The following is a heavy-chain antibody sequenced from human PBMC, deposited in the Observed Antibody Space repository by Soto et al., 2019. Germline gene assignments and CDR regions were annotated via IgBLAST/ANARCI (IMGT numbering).Heavy chain of an antibody. J-gene: IGHJ4*02. Sequence: GESLKISCKGSGYSFTSYWIGWVRQMPGKGLEWMGFIHLGGSDTRYAPSFQDQVTISAARSISTAYLQWSSLRASDTAIFYCAIGTHGNSYYHYLGQGTLVTVSS. CDR1: GYSFTSYW. CDR2: IHLGGSDT. V-gene: IGHV5-51*01. CDR3: AIGTHGNSYYHY. D-gene: IGHD1-1*01.